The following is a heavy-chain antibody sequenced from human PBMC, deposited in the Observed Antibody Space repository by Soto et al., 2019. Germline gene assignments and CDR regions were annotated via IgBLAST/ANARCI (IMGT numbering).Heavy chain of an antibody. D-gene: IGHD1-1*01. J-gene: IGHJ4*02. CDR1: GYSFTIHW. CDR2: IDPSDSYT. CDR3: ARHFNDGFDY. V-gene: IGHV5-10-1*01. Sequence: GESLKISGKGSGYSFTIHWISWVLQMPGEGLEWMGRIDPSDSYTEYSPSFQGHITMSSDRSISTAHVQWSSLAASDTAIYYCARHFNDGFDYWGQGTLVTVSS.